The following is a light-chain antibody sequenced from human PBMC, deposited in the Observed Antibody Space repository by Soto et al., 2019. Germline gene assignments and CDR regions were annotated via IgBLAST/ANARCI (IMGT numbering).Light chain of an antibody. V-gene: IGKV3D-11*01. Sequence: EIVLTQSPATLSLSPGERATLSCRASQGVSSYLAWYQQKPGQAPRLLIYDASNRATGIPARFSGSGPGTDFTLTISSLEPEDFAVYYCQQRSNWHEVTFGPGTKVDIK. CDR3: QQRSNWHEVT. J-gene: IGKJ3*01. CDR2: DAS. CDR1: QGVSSY.